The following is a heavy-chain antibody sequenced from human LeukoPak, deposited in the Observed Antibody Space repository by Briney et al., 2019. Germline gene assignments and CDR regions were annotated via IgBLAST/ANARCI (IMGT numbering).Heavy chain of an antibody. V-gene: IGHV4-59*01. CDR1: GGSFSGYY. D-gene: IGHD3-10*01. CDR3: ARSENVLLWFGESDAFDI. J-gene: IGHJ3*02. CDR2: IYYSGST. Sequence: SETLSLTCAVYGGSFSGYYWSWIRQPPGKGLEWIGYIYYSGSTNYNPSLKSRVTISVDTSKNQFSLKLSSVTAADTAVYYCARSENVLLWFGESDAFDIWGQGTMVTVSS.